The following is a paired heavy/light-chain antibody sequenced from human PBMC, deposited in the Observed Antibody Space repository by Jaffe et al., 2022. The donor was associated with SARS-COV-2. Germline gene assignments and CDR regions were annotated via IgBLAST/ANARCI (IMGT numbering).Heavy chain of an antibody. J-gene: IGHJ5*02. CDR1: GGSISGSTFY. D-gene: IGHD1-1*01. V-gene: IGHV4-39*01. Sequence: QLQLQESGPGLVKPSEILSLTCTVSGGSISGSTFYWGLIRQPPGKGLEWIGSISYTGSTYYNSPLTSRVIISVDTSKNQFSLRLRSVTAADTAVYYCARLYPQTVPYSWGQGTLVTVSS. CDR2: ISYTGST. CDR3: ARLYPQTVPYS.
Light chain of an antibody. J-gene: IGLJ1*01. CDR3: CSYAGSSPDV. CDR1: SSDIGGYNL. Sequence: QSALTQPASVSGSPGQSITIPCSGSSSDIGGYNLVSWYQQHPGKAPKVIIYEVSKRPSGVSNRFSGSKSGNTASLTISGLQAEDEADYYCCSYAGSSPDVFGKGTKVTVL. V-gene: IGLV2-23*02. CDR2: EVS.